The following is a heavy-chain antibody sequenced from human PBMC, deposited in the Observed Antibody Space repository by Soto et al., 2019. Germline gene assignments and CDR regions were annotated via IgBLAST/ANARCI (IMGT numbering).Heavy chain of an antibody. CDR3: ARRGVLTYYFEY. CDR1: VGAFSSYA. D-gene: IGHD3-10*01. J-gene: IGHJ4*02. Sequence: SVKVSCKAPVGAFSSYAISWVRQAPGQGLEWMGGIIPIFGTANYAQKFQGRVTITADKSTSTDYMELSSLRSEDTAVYYCARRGVLTYYFEYWGEGTLVTVSS. CDR2: IIPIFGTA. V-gene: IGHV1-69*06.